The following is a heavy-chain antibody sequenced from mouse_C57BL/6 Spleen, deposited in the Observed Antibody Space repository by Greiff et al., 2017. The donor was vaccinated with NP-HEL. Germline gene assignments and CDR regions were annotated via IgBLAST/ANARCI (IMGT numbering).Heavy chain of an antibody. Sequence: QVQLQQPGAELVRPGSSVKLSCKASGYTFTSYWMDWVKQRPGQGLEWIGNIYPSDSETHYNQKFKDKATLTVDKSSSTAYMQLSSLTSEDSAVYYGARSWVPLYFDVWGTGTTVTVSS. CDR2: IYPSDSET. J-gene: IGHJ1*03. D-gene: IGHD2-14*01. CDR1: GYTFTSYW. V-gene: IGHV1-61*01. CDR3: ARSWVPLYFDV.